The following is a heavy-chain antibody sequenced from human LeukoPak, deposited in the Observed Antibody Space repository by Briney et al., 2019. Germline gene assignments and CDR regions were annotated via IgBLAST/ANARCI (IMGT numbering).Heavy chain of an antibody. CDR1: GFTFSGSA. J-gene: IGHJ4*02. D-gene: IGHD3-22*01. CDR2: IRSKANSYAT. V-gene: IGHV3-73*01. Sequence: GGSLILSCAASGFTFSGSAMHWVRQASGKGLEWVGRIRSKANSYATAYAASVKGRFTISRDDSKNTAYLQMNSLKTEDTAVYYCTSSLYYDSSGYYYGNPGYWGQGTLVTVSS. CDR3: TSSLYYDSSGYYYGNPGY.